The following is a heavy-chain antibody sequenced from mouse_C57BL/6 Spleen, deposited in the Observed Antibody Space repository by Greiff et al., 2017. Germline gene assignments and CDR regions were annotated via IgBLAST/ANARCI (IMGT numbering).Heavy chain of an antibody. CDR1: GFTFSDYG. D-gene: IGHD2-4*01. J-gene: IGHJ2*01. V-gene: IGHV5-17*01. Sequence: EVQLVESGGGLVKPGGSLKLSCAASGFTFSDYGMHWVRQAPEKGLEWVAYISSGSSTIYYADTVKGRFTIARDNAKNTLFLQRTSQRYEDTAMSYCAGRGITTRYFDYWGQGTTLTVSS. CDR3: AGRGITTRYFDY. CDR2: ISSGSSTI.